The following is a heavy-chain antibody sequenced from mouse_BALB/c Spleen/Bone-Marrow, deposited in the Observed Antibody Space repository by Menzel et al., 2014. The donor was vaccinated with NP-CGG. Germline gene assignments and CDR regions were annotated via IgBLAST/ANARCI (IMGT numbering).Heavy chain of an antibody. D-gene: IGHD1-3*01. CDR2: INPSTGYT. V-gene: IGHV1-7*01. Sequence: VQLQQSGADLAKPGASMKMSCKASGYNFTNYWMHWVKQRPGQGLEWIGNINPSTGYTEYNQKFRDKATLTADKSSSTAYMQLSSLTSEDSAVYYCTRDNYEAMDYWGQGTSVTVSS. CDR3: TRDNYEAMDY. CDR1: GYNFTNYW. J-gene: IGHJ4*01.